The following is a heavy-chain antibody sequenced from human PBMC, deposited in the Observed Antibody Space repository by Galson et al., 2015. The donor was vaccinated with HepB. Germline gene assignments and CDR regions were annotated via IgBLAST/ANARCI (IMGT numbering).Heavy chain of an antibody. CDR3: GRDLSGGYSIDY. CDR1: GFTFSSYG. Sequence: SLRLSCAASGFTFSSYGMHWVRQAPGKGLEWVAVISYDGSNKYYADSVKGRFTISRDNSKNTLYLQMNSLRADDTAVYYCGRDLSGGYSIDYWGQGTLVTVSS. J-gene: IGHJ4*02. CDR2: ISYDGSNK. D-gene: IGHD6-19*01. V-gene: IGHV3-30*03.